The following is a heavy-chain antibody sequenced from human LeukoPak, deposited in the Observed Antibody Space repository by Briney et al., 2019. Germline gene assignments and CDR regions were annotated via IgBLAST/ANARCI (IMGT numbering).Heavy chain of an antibody. J-gene: IGHJ6*03. CDR2: IYYSGST. Sequence: PSETLSLTCAVYGGSFSGDFWSWIRQPPGKGLEWIGSIYYSGSTNYTPSLKSRVTISVDTSKNQFSLKLRSVTAADTAVYYCAGRMGVWGSYRFYYYYYMDVWGKGTTVTISS. CDR3: AGRMGVWGSYRFYYYYYMDV. V-gene: IGHV4-34*01. D-gene: IGHD3-16*02. CDR1: GGSFSGDF.